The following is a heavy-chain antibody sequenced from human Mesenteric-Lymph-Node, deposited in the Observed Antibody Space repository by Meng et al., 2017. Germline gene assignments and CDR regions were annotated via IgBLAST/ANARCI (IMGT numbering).Heavy chain of an antibody. CDR3: AKSYNSASWRGFFDY. CDR2: TYYRSKWYN. CDR1: GDSVSSNSAA. V-gene: IGHV6-1*01. Sequence: SCAISGDSVSSNSAAWNWIRQSPSRGLEWLGRTYYRSKWYNDYAVSVKSRITINPDTSKNQFSLQLNSVTPEDTAVYYCAKSYNSASWRGFFDYWGQGTLVTVSS. J-gene: IGHJ4*02. D-gene: IGHD2/OR15-2a*01.